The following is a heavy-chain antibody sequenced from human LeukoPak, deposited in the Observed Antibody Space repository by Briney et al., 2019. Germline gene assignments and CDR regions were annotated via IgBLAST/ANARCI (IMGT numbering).Heavy chain of an antibody. CDR1: GFTFQNYA. D-gene: IGHD6-19*01. Sequence: GGSLRLYCAASGFTFQNYAMHWVRQAPGKGLEWVSSISSSSSYIYYADSVKGRFTISRDNAKNSLYLQMNSLRAEDTAVYYCARDINSGWYFGYWGQGTLVTVSS. CDR3: ARDINSGWYFGY. CDR2: ISSSSSYI. V-gene: IGHV3-21*01. J-gene: IGHJ4*02.